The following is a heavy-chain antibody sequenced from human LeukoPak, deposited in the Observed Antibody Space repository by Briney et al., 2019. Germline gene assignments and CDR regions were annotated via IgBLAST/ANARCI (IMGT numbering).Heavy chain of an antibody. J-gene: IGHJ4*02. D-gene: IGHD5-12*01. V-gene: IGHV1-69*06. CDR1: GGTFSSYA. CDR2: IIPIFGTA. CDR3: ARDRSGYEGGDY. Sequence: ASVKVSCKASGGTFSSYAISWVRQAPGQGLEWMGGIIPIFGTANYAQKFQGRVTITADKSTSTAYMELKSLRSDDTAVYYCARDRSGYEGGDYWGQGTLVTVSS.